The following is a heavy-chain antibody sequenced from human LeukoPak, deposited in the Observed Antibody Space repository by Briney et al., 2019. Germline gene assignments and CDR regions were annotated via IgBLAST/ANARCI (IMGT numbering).Heavy chain of an antibody. J-gene: IGHJ4*02. D-gene: IGHD4-17*01. CDR1: GFTFSSYG. V-gene: IGHV3-NL1*01. Sequence: GGSLRLSCAASGFTFSSYGMHWVRQAPGKGLEWVSAIRGGGSSTYYADSVKGRFTISRDNSKNTLYLQMNSLRAEDTAVYDCARDRVHRARKFMTTVSDYFDNWVEGSLVTVCS. CDR3: ARDRVHRARKFMTTVSDYFDN. CDR2: IRGGGSST.